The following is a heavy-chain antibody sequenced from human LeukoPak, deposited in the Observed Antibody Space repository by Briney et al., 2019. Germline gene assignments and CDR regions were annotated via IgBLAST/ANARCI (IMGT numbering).Heavy chain of an antibody. V-gene: IGHV4-59*08. J-gene: IGHJ4*02. D-gene: IGHD6-19*01. CDR3: ARQKGVAGREAVDY. CDR2: IYYNGST. CDR1: GGSISNYY. Sequence: SETLSLTCTVSGGSISNYYWSWIRQPPGKGLEWIGYIYYNGSTIYNPSLESRLTISVDTSKNQFSLKLSSVTAADTAVYCCARQKGVAGREAVDYWGQGTLVTVSS.